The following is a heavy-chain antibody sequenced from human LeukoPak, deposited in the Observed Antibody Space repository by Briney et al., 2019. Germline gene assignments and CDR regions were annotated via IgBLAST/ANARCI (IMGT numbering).Heavy chain of an antibody. D-gene: IGHD3-22*01. V-gene: IGHV3-30*01. Sequence: PGKSLRLSCAASRFIFSSYPMHWVRQAPGKGLAWVSVISYTGSDKYFADSVKGRFTTSRDNSKNTLYLQMNSLRTEDTAVYYCARDLGDYYATSGIFDLWGQGTLVTVSS. J-gene: IGHJ4*02. CDR3: ARDLGDYYATSGIFDL. CDR1: RFIFSSYP. CDR2: ISYTGSDK.